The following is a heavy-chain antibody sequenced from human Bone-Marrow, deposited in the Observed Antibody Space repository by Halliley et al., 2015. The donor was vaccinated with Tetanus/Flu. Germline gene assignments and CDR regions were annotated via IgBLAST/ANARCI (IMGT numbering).Heavy chain of an antibody. CDR3: ARSTAMLNPFDY. V-gene: IGHV4-59*01. CDR1: GGSFSGSY. Sequence: TLSLTCTFSGGSFSGSYLSWIRQPPGKGLEWIAYIYYTGSSNYNPSLKSRVTISIDTSKNQFSLKLSSVTPADTAVYFCARSTAMLNPFDYWGQGTLVTVPS. J-gene: IGHJ4*02. CDR2: IYYTGSS. D-gene: IGHD5-18*01.